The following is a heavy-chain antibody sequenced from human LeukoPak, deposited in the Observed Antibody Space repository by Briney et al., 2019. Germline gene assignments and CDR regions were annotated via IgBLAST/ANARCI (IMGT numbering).Heavy chain of an antibody. V-gene: IGHV3-33*01. D-gene: IGHD1-1*01. CDR2: IWYDGSNK. CDR3: ARAASSYYFDY. Sequence: GGSLRLSCAASGFTFSSYGMHWVRQAPGKGLEWVAVIWYDGSNKYYADSVKGRFTISRDNSKNTLYLQMNSLRAEDTAVYYRARAASSYYFDYWGQGTLVTVSS. CDR1: GFTFSSYG. J-gene: IGHJ4*02.